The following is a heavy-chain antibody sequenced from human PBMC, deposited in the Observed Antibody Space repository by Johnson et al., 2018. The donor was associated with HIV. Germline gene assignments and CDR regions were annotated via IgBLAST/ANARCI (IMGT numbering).Heavy chain of an antibody. V-gene: IGHV3-30*03. Sequence: QVQLVESGGGLVQPGGSLRLSCAASGFTFSNYGMHWVRQAPGKGLEWVAVISYDGSNKYYIDSVQGRFTISRDNSKSTLYLQMNSLRVEDTAVYYCSRPWGASSSPDSFDLWGQGTMVTVSS. CDR1: GFTFSNYG. D-gene: IGHD6-13*01. CDR3: SRPWGASSSPDSFDL. CDR2: ISYDGSNK. J-gene: IGHJ3*01.